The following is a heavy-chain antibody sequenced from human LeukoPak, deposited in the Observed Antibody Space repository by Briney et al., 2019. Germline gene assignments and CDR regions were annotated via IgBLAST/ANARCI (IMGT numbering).Heavy chain of an antibody. CDR2: INPNSGGT. CDR3: ARGDVSYDSSGYYYY. CDR1: GYTFTGYY. J-gene: IGHJ4*02. V-gene: IGHV1-2*02. D-gene: IGHD3-22*01. Sequence: ASVKVSCKASGYTFTGYYMHWVRQAPGQGLKWMGWINPNSGGTNYAQKFQGRVTMTTDTSISTAYMELSRLRSDDTAVYYCARGDVSYDSSGYYYYWGQGTLITVSS.